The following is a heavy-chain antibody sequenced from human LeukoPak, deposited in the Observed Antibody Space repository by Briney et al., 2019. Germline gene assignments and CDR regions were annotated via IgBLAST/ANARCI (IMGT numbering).Heavy chain of an antibody. V-gene: IGHV4-61*02. J-gene: IGHJ4*02. CDR1: GGSISSGSYY. D-gene: IGHD7-27*01. Sequence: SQTLSLTCTVSGGSISSGSYYWNWIRQPAGKGLEWIGRIYTSGSTNYNPSLKSRITISVDTSQNQFSLKLSSVTAADTAVYYCASRKLGNDYWGQGTLVTVSS. CDR3: ASRKLGNDY. CDR2: IYTSGST.